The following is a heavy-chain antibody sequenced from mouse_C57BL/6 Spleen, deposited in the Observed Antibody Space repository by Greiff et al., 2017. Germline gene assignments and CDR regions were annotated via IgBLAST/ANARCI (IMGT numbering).Heavy chain of an antibody. D-gene: IGHD1-2*01. CDR2: IWSGGST. J-gene: IGHJ4*01. CDR3: AKAITTEDYAMDY. V-gene: IGHV2-5*01. Sequence: VQLKESGPGLVQPSQSLSITCTVSGFSLTSYGVHWVRQSPGKGLEWLGVIWSGGSTDYNAAFMSRLSITKDNSKSQVFFKMNRLQADDTAIYYCAKAITTEDYAMDYWGQGTSVTVSS. CDR1: GFSLTSYG.